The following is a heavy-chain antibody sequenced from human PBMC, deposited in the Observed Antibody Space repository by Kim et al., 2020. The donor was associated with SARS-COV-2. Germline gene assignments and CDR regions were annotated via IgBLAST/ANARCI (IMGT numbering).Heavy chain of an antibody. D-gene: IGHD4-17*01. Sequence: PSLKSRVTISVDTSKNPFSLKLSSVTAADTAVYYCARGGPLAWVTTYFDYWGQGTLVTVSS. J-gene: IGHJ4*02. V-gene: IGHV4-34*01. CDR3: ARGGPLAWVTTYFDY.